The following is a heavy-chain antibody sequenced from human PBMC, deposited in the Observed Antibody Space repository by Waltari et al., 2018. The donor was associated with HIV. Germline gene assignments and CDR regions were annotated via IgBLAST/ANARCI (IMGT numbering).Heavy chain of an antibody. CDR2: IRKDGTEK. CDR1: GFTFKNYW. J-gene: IGHJ4*02. Sequence: CAASGFTFKNYWMSWVRQAPGKGLEWVANIRKDGTEKYYVDSVKGRFTISRDNAKNSLSLQMDSLRAEDMATYYCAREEYKSSSSVDYWGQGALVTVSS. V-gene: IGHV3-7*01. D-gene: IGHD6-6*01. CDR3: AREEYKSSSSVDY.